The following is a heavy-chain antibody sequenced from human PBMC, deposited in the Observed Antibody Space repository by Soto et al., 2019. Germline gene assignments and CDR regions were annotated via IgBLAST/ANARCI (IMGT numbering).Heavy chain of an antibody. J-gene: IGHJ4*02. CDR2: ILYDGSKE. CDR3: AKSWQWLVSD. CDR1: GFSFSTYV. Sequence: PGGSLRLSCIDSGFSFSTYVMDWVRQAPGKGLEWVARILYDGSKEYYADSVKGRFTISRDNSKNTLFLQMDSLRVEDTAVYYCAKSWQWLVSDWGQGTLVTVSS. D-gene: IGHD2-8*01. V-gene: IGHV3-30*18.